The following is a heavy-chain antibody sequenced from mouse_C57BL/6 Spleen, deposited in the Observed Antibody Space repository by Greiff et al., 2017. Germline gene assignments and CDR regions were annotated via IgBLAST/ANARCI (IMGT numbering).Heavy chain of an antibody. CDR3: VRQAPLTDLGY. J-gene: IGHJ2*01. Sequence: EVKLVESGGGLVQPKGSLKLSCAASGFSFNTYAMNWVRQAPGKGLEWVARIRSKSNNYATYYADSVKDRFTISRDDSEGMLYLQMNNLKTGDTAMDYCVRQAPLTDLGYWGQGTTLTVSS. D-gene: IGHD4-1*01. V-gene: IGHV10-1*01. CDR1: GFSFNTYA. CDR2: IRSKSNNYAT.